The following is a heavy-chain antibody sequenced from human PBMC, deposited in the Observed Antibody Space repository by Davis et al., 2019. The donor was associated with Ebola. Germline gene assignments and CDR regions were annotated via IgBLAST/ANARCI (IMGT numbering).Heavy chain of an antibody. D-gene: IGHD3-10*01. CDR1: GASISGYY. J-gene: IGHJ3*02. V-gene: IGHV4-34*01. Sequence: MPSETLSLTCTVSGASISGYYWSWIRQPPGKGLEWIGEINHSGSTNYNPSLKSRVTISVDTSKNQFSLKLSSVTAADTAVYYCARGPLTMVRGVMLVRAFDIWGQGTMVTVSS. CDR2: INHSGST. CDR3: ARGPLTMVRGVMLVRAFDI.